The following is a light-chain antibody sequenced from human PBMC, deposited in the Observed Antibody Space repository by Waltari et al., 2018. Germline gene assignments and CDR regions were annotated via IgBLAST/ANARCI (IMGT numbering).Light chain of an antibody. CDR2: AAS. Sequence: DIQMTQSPSSLSASVGDRVTITCRASQSISSYLNWYQQKPGKAPKPLIYAASGLQSGVPSRFSGSGSGTDFTLTISSLQPEDFATYYCQQSYSTPLTFGGGTKVEIK. CDR1: QSISSY. V-gene: IGKV1-39*01. J-gene: IGKJ4*01. CDR3: QQSYSTPLT.